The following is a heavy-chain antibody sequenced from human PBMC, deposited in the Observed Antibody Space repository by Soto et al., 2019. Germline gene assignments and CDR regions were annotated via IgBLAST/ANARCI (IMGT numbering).Heavy chain of an antibody. V-gene: IGHV3-74*01. J-gene: IGHJ5*02. CDR2: INTDGSNT. D-gene: IGHD2-15*01. CDR1: GLTFNRYW. CDR3: AREFCSGGNCYTYYFDP. Sequence: PGGSLRLSCAASGLTFNRYWMHWVRHAPGKGLVWVSHINTDGSNTNYADSVKGRFTISRDNAKSTLFLQMNSRRGEDTAVYYCAREFCSGGNCYTYYFDPWGQGIPVTVSS.